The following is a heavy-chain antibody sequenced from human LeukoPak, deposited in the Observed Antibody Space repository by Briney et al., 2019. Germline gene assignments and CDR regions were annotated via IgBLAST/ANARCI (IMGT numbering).Heavy chain of an antibody. CDR1: GFTFSSYW. V-gene: IGHV3-7*01. CDR3: ARVAEAAAFDY. Sequence: GGSLRLSCAASGFTFSSYWMSWVRQAPGKGLEWVANINQDGSGKYYVDSVKGRFTISRDNAKNSLFLQMNSLRADDTAVYYCARVAEAAAFDYWGQGTLVTVSS. J-gene: IGHJ4*02. D-gene: IGHD6-13*01. CDR2: INQDGSGK.